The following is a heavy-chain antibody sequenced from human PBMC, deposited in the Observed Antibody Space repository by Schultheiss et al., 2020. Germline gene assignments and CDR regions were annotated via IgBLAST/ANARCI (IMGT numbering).Heavy chain of an antibody. D-gene: IGHD6-19*01. V-gene: IGHV3-9*01. J-gene: IGHJ4*02. CDR2: ISWNSGSI. CDR1: GFTFSSYA. CDR3: AKGAVPAKYSSGWPRYYFDY. Sequence: GGSLRLSCAASGFTFSSYAMHWVRQAPGKGLEWVSGISWNSGSIGYADSVKGRFTISRDNAKNSLYLQMNSLRAEDTALYYCAKGAVPAKYSSGWPRYYFDYWGQGTLVTVSS.